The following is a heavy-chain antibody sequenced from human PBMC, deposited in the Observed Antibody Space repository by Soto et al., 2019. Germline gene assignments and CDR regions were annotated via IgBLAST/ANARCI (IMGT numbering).Heavy chain of an antibody. V-gene: IGHV4-59*01. J-gene: IGHJ6*02. CDR2: IYDTGISGYTPST. Sequence: SETLSLTCTVSGGSITSSYWSCIRRPPGKGLEWIAYIYDTGISGYTPSTSYNPSLKSRVTMSVDTSKSQFSLKLTSVTAADTAVYYCARGEDAFFYYGLDVWGQGITVTVSS. CDR1: GGSITSSY. CDR3: ARGEDAFFYYGLDV.